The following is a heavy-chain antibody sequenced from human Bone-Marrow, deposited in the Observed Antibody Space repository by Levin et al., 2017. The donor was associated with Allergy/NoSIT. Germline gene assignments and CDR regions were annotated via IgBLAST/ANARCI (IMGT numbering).Heavy chain of an antibody. Sequence: PSETLSLTCTVSGGSISSYYWSWIRQPPGKGLEWIGYIYYSGSTNYNPSLKSRVTISVDTSKNQFSLKLSSVTAADTAVYYCASTPSSKGWAVAGEFDYWGQGTLVTVSS. V-gene: IGHV4-59*01. D-gene: IGHD6-19*01. CDR3: ASTPSSKGWAVAGEFDY. CDR1: GGSISSYY. J-gene: IGHJ4*02. CDR2: IYYSGST.